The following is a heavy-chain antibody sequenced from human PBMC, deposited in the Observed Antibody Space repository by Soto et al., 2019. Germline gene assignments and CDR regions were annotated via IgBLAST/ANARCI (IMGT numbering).Heavy chain of an antibody. CDR1: GDSIGSYC. Sequence: QVQLQESGPGLVKPSETLSLICTVSGDSIGSYCWSWVRQPPGKGLEWIAYSSFSGSTKYNPSLKIRVTLSVDTSKNQYSLRLSSVTAADTAVYYCARLGINDPYYHMNYWGQGTLVTVSS. V-gene: IGHV4-59*01. CDR2: SSFSGST. CDR3: ARLGINDPYYHMNY. D-gene: IGHD2-21*01. J-gene: IGHJ4*02.